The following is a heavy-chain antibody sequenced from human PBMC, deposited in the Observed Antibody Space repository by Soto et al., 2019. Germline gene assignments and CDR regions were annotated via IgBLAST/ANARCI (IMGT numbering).Heavy chain of an antibody. D-gene: IGHD3-10*01. CDR3: ASFDGTLVRGGRSSPYEMDV. CDR2: IIPTFGTG. V-gene: IGHV1-69*01. Sequence: QVLLVQSGPEVKKPGSSVKVSCKASGGTFNNYAINCVRQAPVKGLEWMGGIIPTFGTGNHAQKFQGRVTITAEEYTTTPYMELNSLRSEDTAIYYCASFDGTLVRGGRSSPYEMDVWGQGTTVIVSS. J-gene: IGHJ6*02. CDR1: GGTFNNYA.